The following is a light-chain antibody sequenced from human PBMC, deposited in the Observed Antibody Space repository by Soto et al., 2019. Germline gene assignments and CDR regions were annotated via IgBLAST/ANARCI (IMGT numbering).Light chain of an antibody. CDR1: NSDVGTYKP. CDR3: CSFAGSSTT. Sequence: QSALTQPASVSGSPGQSITISCTGTNSDVGTYKPVSWYQQYPGKAPKVIIYDDTKRPSGVSSRFSGFKSGNTASLTISGLQAEDEADYYCCSFAGSSTTFGGGTKLTVL. CDR2: DDT. J-gene: IGLJ3*02. V-gene: IGLV2-23*01.